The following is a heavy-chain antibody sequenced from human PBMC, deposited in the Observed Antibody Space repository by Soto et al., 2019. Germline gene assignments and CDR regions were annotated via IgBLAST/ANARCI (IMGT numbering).Heavy chain of an antibody. CDR1: GYTFTSYG. Sequence: QVQLVQAGAEVKKPGASVKVSCNASGYTFTSYGISWVRQAPGQGLEWMGWISAYNRNTNYAQKLQGRVNMTTDKSTSTDYMELRSLPSDDTAVYCCARRVEISSWYDDSWGQGTLVTVSS. CDR2: ISAYNRNT. V-gene: IGHV1-18*01. J-gene: IGHJ4*02. CDR3: ARRVEISSWYDDS. D-gene: IGHD6-13*01.